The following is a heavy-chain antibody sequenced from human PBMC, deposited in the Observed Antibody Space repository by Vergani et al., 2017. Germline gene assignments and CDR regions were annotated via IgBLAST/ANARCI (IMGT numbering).Heavy chain of an antibody. D-gene: IGHD3-3*01. CDR3: TRKPRWAGYLRLEWGGQDYYGMDV. J-gene: IGHJ6*02. Sequence: EVQLVESGGGLVQPGRSLRLSCTASGFTFGDYAMSWVRQAPGKGLEWVGFIRSKAYGGTTEYAASVKGRFTISRDDSKSIAYLQMNSLKTEDTAVYYCTRKPRWAGYLRLEWGGQDYYGMDVWGQGTTVTVSS. CDR2: IRSKAYGGTT. CDR1: GFTFGDYA. V-gene: IGHV3-49*04.